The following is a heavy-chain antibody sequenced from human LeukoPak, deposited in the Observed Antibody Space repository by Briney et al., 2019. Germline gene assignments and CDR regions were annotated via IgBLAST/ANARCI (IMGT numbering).Heavy chain of an antibody. CDR2: ISSDSSYF. V-gene: IGHV3-21*01. D-gene: IGHD1-20*01. J-gene: IGHJ4*02. CDR3: ARAGGTYNWNPVNFDF. CDR1: GFTFSSYS. Sequence: PGGSLRLSCAASGFTFSSYSLIWVRQAPGKGLEWVSSISSDSSYFYYADSVRGRFTISRNNAKKSLYLQMNSLRAEDTAVYYCARAGGTYNWNPVNFDFWGQGTLVTVSS.